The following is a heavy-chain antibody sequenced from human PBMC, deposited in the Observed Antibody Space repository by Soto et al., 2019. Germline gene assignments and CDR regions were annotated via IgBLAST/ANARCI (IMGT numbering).Heavy chain of an antibody. CDR1: GGTFSSYA. Sequence: QVQLVQSGAEVKKPGSSVKVSCKASGGTFSSYAISWVRQAPGQGLEWMGGIIPIFGTANYAQKFQGRVTITADESTSTAYMELSSLRSEATAVYYCARPYKIVGATVYAFDIWGQGTMVTVSS. CDR2: IIPIFGTA. V-gene: IGHV1-69*01. CDR3: ARPYKIVGATVYAFDI. J-gene: IGHJ3*02. D-gene: IGHD1-26*01.